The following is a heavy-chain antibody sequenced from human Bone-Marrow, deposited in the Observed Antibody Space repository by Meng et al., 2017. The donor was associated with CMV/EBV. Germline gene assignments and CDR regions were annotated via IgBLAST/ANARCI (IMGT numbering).Heavy chain of an antibody. CDR2: IYYSGST. CDR3: ARTPALLPYSSGWYYFDY. J-gene: IGHJ4*02. V-gene: IGHV4-59*01. D-gene: IGHD6-19*01. Sequence: SETLSLTCTVSGGSISSYYWSWIRQPPGKGLEWIGYIYYSGSTNYNTSLKSRVTISVDTSKNQFSLKLSSVTAADTAVYYCARTPALLPYSSGWYYFDYWGQGTLVTVSS. CDR1: GGSISSYY.